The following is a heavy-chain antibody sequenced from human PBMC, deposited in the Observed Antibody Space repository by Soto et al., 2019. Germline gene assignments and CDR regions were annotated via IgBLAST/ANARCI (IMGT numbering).Heavy chain of an antibody. J-gene: IGHJ6*02. CDR2: ISSDGTGT. D-gene: IGHD2-15*01. CDR3: ARVKLPRYHYYYGMDV. Sequence: EEELVESGGGLVQPGGSLRLSCAASGFTFTDYWMHWVRQAPGKGLVWVSRISSDGTGTTYADSVKCRFAISKDNATNAVYLHMNILRAEDTAVYFCARVKLPRYHYYYGMDVWGPGTAVTVSS. V-gene: IGHV3-74*01. CDR1: GFTFTDYW.